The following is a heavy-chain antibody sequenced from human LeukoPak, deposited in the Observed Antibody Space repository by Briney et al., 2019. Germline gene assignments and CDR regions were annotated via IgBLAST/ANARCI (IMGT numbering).Heavy chain of an antibody. D-gene: IGHD3-10*01. CDR1: GITLSYYG. V-gene: IGHV3-23*01. J-gene: IGHJ4*02. CDR2: LSGSGGGT. CDR3: AKRGVVIRVFLVGFHKEAYYFDS. Sequence: GGSLRLSCAVSGITLSYYGVSWVRQAPGKGLEWVAGLSGSGGGTNYADSVQGRFTISRDNPKNTLYLQMNSLRAEDTAVYFCAKRGVVIRVFLVGFHKEAYYFDSWGQGALVTVSS.